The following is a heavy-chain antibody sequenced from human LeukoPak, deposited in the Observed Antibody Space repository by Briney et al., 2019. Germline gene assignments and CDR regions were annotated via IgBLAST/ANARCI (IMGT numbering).Heavy chain of an antibody. CDR3: ARGGYSGYDGR. CDR1: GFTFSSYS. J-gene: IGHJ4*02. D-gene: IGHD5-12*01. V-gene: IGHV3-21*01. Sequence: GGSLRLSXAASGFTFSSYSMNWVRQAPGKGLEWVSSISSSSSYIYYADSVKGRFTISRDNAKNSLYLQMNSLRAEDTAVYYCARGGYSGYDGRWGQGTLVTVSS. CDR2: ISSSSSYI.